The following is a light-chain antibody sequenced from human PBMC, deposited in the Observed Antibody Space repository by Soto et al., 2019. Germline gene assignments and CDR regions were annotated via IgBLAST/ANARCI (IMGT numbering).Light chain of an antibody. Sequence: VLTQSPGTLSSSPGERVTLSCRASQSVSSNYLAWYQQQPGQPPRLLIYGTFIRAAGIPDRFSGSGSGTDFRLTISRLEPEDFAAYSCQQYGTPLITFGGGTKVDIK. CDR1: QSVSSNY. CDR2: GTF. J-gene: IGKJ4*01. V-gene: IGKV3-20*01. CDR3: QQYGTPLIT.